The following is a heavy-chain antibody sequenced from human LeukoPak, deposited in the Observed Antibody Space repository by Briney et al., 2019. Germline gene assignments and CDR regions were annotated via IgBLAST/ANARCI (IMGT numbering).Heavy chain of an antibody. Sequence: PGGSLRLSCAASGFTFSTYGLHWVAQAPGKGLEWVAFIRYDGSDKYYSDSVKGRFTISRDNSKNTLYLQMNSLRGEDTAVYYCAKDRLTSGSYPEAFDIWRQRTLVTVSS. J-gene: IGHJ3*02. CDR3: AKDRLTSGSYPEAFDI. CDR2: IRYDGSDK. CDR1: GFTFSTYG. V-gene: IGHV3-30*02. D-gene: IGHD1-26*01.